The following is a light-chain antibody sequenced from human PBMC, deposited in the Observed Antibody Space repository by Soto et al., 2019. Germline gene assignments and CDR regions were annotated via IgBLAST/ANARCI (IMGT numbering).Light chain of an antibody. Sequence: EIVMTQSPSTLSVSPGERATLSCRASQSVSNNLAWYQQKPGQAPRLLIHGASTRATGIPARFSGSGSGTEFTLTISSLQSEDFAVYYCQQYGSSSWTFGQGTKVDIK. CDR1: QSVSNN. V-gene: IGKV3-15*01. J-gene: IGKJ1*01. CDR3: QQYGSSSWT. CDR2: GAS.